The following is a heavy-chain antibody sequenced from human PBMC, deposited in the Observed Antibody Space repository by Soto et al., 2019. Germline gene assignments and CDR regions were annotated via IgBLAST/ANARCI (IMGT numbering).Heavy chain of an antibody. Sequence: ASVKVSCKASGYTFSSCGIHWLRQAPGESVEWVGWSHAGNGDIKYSQKFQGRVTITGDTSASTAYMEWSSLRASDTAMYYCARQIYDSDTGPNFQYYFDSWGQGTPVTVSS. D-gene: IGHD3-22*01. CDR3: ARQIYDSDTGPNFQYYFDS. CDR1: GYTFSSCG. V-gene: IGHV1-3*01. J-gene: IGHJ4*02. CDR2: SHAGNGDI.